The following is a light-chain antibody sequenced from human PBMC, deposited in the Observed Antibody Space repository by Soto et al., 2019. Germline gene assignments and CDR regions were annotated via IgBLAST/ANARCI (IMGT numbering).Light chain of an antibody. Sequence: QSALTQPASVSGSPGQSITISCTGTSSDVGNYNSVSWYQHHPGKAPKLIIYDVSSRPSGVPSRFSGSKSGNTASLTISGLQAEDEADFYCSSYTSSTALVFGGGTKLTVL. CDR2: DVS. J-gene: IGLJ2*01. V-gene: IGLV2-14*03. CDR1: SSDVGNYNS. CDR3: SSYTSSTALV.